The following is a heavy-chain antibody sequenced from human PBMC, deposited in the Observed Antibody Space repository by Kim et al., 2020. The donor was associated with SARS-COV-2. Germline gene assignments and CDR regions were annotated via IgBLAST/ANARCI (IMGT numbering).Heavy chain of an antibody. CDR3: ARGPGAVYDGYFDY. CDR2: ISSRNFTI. CDR1: GFTFSSYE. V-gene: IGHV3-48*03. D-gene: IGHD2-8*01. Sequence: GGSLRLSCAASGFTFSSYEMNWVRQAPGKGLEWVSYISSRNFTIYYADSVKGRFTISRDNAKNSLYLQMSSLRADDTADYYCARGPGAVYDGYFDYWGQG. J-gene: IGHJ4*02.